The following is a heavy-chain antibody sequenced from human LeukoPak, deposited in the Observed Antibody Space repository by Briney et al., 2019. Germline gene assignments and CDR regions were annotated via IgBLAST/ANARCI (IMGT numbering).Heavy chain of an antibody. V-gene: IGHV4-34*01. J-gene: IGHJ6*03. Sequence: PSETLSLTCAVYGESFRRYYWCWIRQPPGRGLEWIGEINDSGRTNYNPSLMSRVTVSVDTSKNQFSLRLTSVTATPTAVYYCARRWNYGRNYYIDVWGNGATVSVSS. CDR3: ARRWNYGRNYYIDV. CDR2: INDSGRT. CDR1: GESFRRYY. D-gene: IGHD1-7*01.